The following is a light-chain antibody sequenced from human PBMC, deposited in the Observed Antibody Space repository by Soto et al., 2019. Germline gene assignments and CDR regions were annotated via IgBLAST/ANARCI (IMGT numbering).Light chain of an antibody. J-gene: IGLJ1*01. Sequence: QSVLTQPAPVSGSPGQSITISCTGTSSDVGGYNFVSWYQQHPGKAPKLMIYDVSNRPSGVSNRFSGSKSGNTASLTISGLQVEDEADYYCSSYTSSSTYVCGRGTRATVL. CDR1: SSDVGGYNF. V-gene: IGLV2-14*01. CDR3: SSYTSSSTYV. CDR2: DVS.